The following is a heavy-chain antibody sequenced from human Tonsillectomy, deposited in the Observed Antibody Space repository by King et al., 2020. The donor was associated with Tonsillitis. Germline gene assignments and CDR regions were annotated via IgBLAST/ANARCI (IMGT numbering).Heavy chain of an antibody. V-gene: IGHV3-30-3*02. Sequence: VQLVESGGGVVQPGRSLRVSCAASRFTFSSYAMHWVRQAPGKGLEWVAFTSADGRNKYYAESVKGRFTISRDNSKNTLYLQMNSLRGEDTAVYFCVTLEAGTPEYFDYWGQGPLVTVSS. CDR2: TSADGRNK. CDR3: VTLEAGTPEYFDY. CDR1: RFTFSSYA. J-gene: IGHJ4*02. D-gene: IGHD1-7*01.